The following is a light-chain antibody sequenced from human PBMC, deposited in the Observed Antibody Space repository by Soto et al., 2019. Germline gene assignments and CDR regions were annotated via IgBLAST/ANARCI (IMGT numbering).Light chain of an antibody. V-gene: IGKV3-15*01. J-gene: IGKJ1*01. CDR1: QRVDSN. CDR3: QQYNNWWT. CDR2: GAS. Sequence: EILMTQSPATLSVSPGERATLSCRASQRVDSNLAWYQQKPGQAPRLLIYGASTRATGISARFSGSGSGTEFTLTISSLQSEDFGVYYCQQYNNWWTFGQGTKVDIK.